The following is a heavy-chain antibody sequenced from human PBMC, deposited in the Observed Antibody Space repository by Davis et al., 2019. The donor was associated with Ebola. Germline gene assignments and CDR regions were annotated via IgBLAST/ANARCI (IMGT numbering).Heavy chain of an antibody. J-gene: IGHJ4*02. V-gene: IGHV3-23*01. CDR2: ISDSGSGGYT. Sequence: PGGSLRLSCAASGSGFTFSNNAMSWVRQAPGKGLEWVSAISDSGSGGYTSYADSVKGRFTISRDNSKNTLFLQMSSLRAEDTAVYYCAKLATYSFHYWGQGTLVTVSS. CDR3: AKLATYSFHY. CDR1: GSGFTFSNNA.